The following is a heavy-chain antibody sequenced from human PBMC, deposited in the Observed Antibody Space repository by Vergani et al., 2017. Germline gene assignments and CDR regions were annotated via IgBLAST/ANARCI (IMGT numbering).Heavy chain of an antibody. CDR3: AKDGHSYGPFNN. Sequence: EVQLLESGGGLVQPGGSLRLSCAASGFTFSSYAMSWVRQAPGKGLEWVLAISGSGGSTYYADPVKGRFTISRDNSKNTLYLQMNSLRAEDAAVYYCAKDGHSYGPFNNWGQGTLVTVSS. D-gene: IGHD5-18*01. CDR2: ISGSGGST. J-gene: IGHJ4*02. CDR1: GFTFSSYA. V-gene: IGHV3-23*01.